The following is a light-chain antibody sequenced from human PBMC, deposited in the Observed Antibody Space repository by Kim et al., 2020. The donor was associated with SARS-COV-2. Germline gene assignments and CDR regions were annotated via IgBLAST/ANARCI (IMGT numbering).Light chain of an antibody. CDR2: GKN. J-gene: IGLJ3*02. Sequence: SELTQDPAVSVALGQTVRITCQGDSLRSYYASWYQQKPGQAPVLVIYGKNNRPSGIPDRFSGSTSGNTASLTIPGAQAEDEGDYYCNSRDSSGNHLVFGGGTQRTFL. CDR1: SLRSYY. V-gene: IGLV3-19*01. CDR3: NSRDSSGNHLV.